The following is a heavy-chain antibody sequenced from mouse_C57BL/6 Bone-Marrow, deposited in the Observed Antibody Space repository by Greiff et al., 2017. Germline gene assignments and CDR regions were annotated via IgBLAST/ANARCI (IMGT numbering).Heavy chain of an antibody. CDR2: ISSGGSYT. Sequence: DVQLVESGGDLVKPGGSLKLSCAASGFTFSSYGMSWVRQTPDKRLEWVATISSGGSYTYYPDSVKGRFTISRDNAKNTLYLQLSSLKSEDTAMYYGARHGYDDAWFAYWGQGTLVTVSA. V-gene: IGHV5-6*01. CDR1: GFTFSSYG. J-gene: IGHJ3*01. D-gene: IGHD2-4*01. CDR3: ARHGYDDAWFAY.